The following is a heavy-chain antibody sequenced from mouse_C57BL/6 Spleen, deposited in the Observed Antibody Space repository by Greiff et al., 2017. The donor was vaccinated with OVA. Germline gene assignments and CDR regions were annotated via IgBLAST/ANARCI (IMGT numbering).Heavy chain of an antibody. CDR1: GFTFSSYA. CDR2: ISDGGSYT. J-gene: IGHJ3*01. CDR3: AREGVYYYGSSSPFAY. D-gene: IGHD1-1*01. Sequence: EVKLQESGGGLVKPGGSLKLSCAASGFTFSSYAMSWVRQTPEKRLEWVATISDGGSYTYYPDNVKGRFTISRDNAKNNLYLQMSHLKSEDTAMYYCAREGVYYYGSSSPFAYWGQGTLVTVSA. V-gene: IGHV5-4*01.